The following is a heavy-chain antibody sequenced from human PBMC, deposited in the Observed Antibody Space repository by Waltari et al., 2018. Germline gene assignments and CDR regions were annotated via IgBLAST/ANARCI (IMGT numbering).Heavy chain of an antibody. D-gene: IGHD6-19*01. Sequence: QVQLVQSGAEVKKPGSSVKVSCKASGGTFSSYTISWVRQAPGQGLEWMGRIIPSLGIANYAQKFQGRVTITAEKSTSTAYMELSSLRSEDTAVYYCARPLLPGIAVAGTTSLDYWGQGTLVTVSS. CDR3: ARPLLPGIAVAGTTSLDY. J-gene: IGHJ4*02. CDR2: IIPSLGIA. CDR1: GGTFSSYT. V-gene: IGHV1-69*02.